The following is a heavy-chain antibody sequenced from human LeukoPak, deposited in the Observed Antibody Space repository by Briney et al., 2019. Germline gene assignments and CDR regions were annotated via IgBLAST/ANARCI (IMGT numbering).Heavy chain of an antibody. V-gene: IGHV4-30-4*01. J-gene: IGHJ5*02. D-gene: IGHD3-10*01. CDR3: ARAPKDYYFWFDP. Sequence: SETLSLTCTVSGGSISSGDYYWSWIRQPPGKGLEWLGYIYYSGSTYYNPSLKSRVTISVDTSKNQFSLKLSSVTAADTAVYYCARAPKDYYFWFDPWGQGTLVTVSS. CDR2: IYYSGST. CDR1: GGSISSGDYY.